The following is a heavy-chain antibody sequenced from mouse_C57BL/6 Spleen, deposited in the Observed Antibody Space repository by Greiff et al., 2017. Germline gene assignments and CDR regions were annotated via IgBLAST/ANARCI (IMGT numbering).Heavy chain of an antibody. CDR3: ARYIPGYFDY. V-gene: IGHV7-3*01. Sequence: EVKVVESGGGLVQPGGSLSLSCAASGFTFTDYYMSWVRQPPGKALEWLGFIRNKANGYTTEYSASVKGRFTISRDNSQSILYLQMNALRAEDSATYYCARYIPGYFDYWGQGTTLTVSS. J-gene: IGHJ2*01. CDR2: IRNKANGYTT. CDR1: GFTFTDYY.